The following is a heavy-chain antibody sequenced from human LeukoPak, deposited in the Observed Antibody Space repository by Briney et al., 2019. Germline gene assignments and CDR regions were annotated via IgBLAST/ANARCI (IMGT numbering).Heavy chain of an antibody. J-gene: IGHJ6*03. Sequence: PGGSLRLSCAASGFTFSSYGMSWVRQAPGKGLEWVSAISGSGGSTYYADSVKGRFTISRDNAKNSLYLQMNSLRAEDTAVYYCARDNLLVRGVIGYYYYMDVWGKGTTVTISS. CDR1: GFTFSSYG. CDR2: ISGSGGST. V-gene: IGHV3-23*01. D-gene: IGHD3-10*01. CDR3: ARDNLLVRGVIGYYYYMDV.